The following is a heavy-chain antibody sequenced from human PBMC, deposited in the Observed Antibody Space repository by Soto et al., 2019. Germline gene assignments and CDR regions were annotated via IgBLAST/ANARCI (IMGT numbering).Heavy chain of an antibody. J-gene: IGHJ4*02. CDR2: ISYDGSNK. CDR1: AFTFSSYG. CDR3: AKDVYSSSWYGASYFDY. D-gene: IGHD6-13*01. Sequence: HPGGSLRLSCAASAFTFSSYGMHCVRQGPGKGLEWVAFISYDGSNKYYGDSVKGRFTISRDNSKNTLYLQMNSLRAEDTAVYYCAKDVYSSSWYGASYFDYWGQGT. V-gene: IGHV3-30*18.